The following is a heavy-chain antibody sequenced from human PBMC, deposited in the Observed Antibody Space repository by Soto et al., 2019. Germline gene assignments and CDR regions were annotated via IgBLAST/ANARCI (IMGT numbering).Heavy chain of an antibody. CDR1: GFTFSSYA. Sequence: DVPLLESGGGLAQPEGSLRLSCAASGFTFSSYAMGWVRQGPGKGLEWVAVVSIGGSTHYADSVRGRFTISRDNSKNTLSLQMNSLTAEDTAVYFCAKRRGAGGHFDYWGQGALVTVSS. CDR2: VSIGGST. D-gene: IGHD2-15*01. V-gene: IGHV3-23*01. J-gene: IGHJ4*02. CDR3: AKRRGAGGHFDY.